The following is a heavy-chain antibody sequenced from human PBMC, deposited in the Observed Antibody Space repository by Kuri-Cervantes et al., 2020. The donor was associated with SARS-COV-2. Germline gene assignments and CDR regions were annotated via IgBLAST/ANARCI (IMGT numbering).Heavy chain of an antibody. J-gene: IGHJ3*02. Sequence: GESLKISCAASGFTFSSYAMHWVRQAPGKGLEWVAVISYDGSNKYYADSVKGRFTISRDNSKNTLYLQMNSLRAEDTAVYYCARDEDSGSYYPDAFDIWGQGTMVTVS. D-gene: IGHD1-26*01. CDR3: ARDEDSGSYYPDAFDI. V-gene: IGHV3-30*04. CDR2: ISYDGSNK. CDR1: GFTFSSYA.